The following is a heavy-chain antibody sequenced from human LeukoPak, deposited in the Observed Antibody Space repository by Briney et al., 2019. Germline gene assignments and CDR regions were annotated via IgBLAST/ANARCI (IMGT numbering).Heavy chain of an antibody. J-gene: IGHJ6*03. CDR1: GFSFSSYG. CDR3: ARGYSSSWTYYYYYMDV. Sequence: GGSLRLSCEASGFSFSSYGLHWVRQAPGMGLEWVANIKQDGSEKYYVDSVKGRFTISRDNAKNSLYLQMNSLRAEDTAVYYCARGYSSSWTYYYYYMDVWGKGTTVTVSS. CDR2: IKQDGSEK. V-gene: IGHV3-7*01. D-gene: IGHD6-13*01.